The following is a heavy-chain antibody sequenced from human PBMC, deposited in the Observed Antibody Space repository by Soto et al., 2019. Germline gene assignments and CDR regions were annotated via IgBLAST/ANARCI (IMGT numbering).Heavy chain of an antibody. CDR1: GIPLSCDC. CDR2: SSSSSSTI. V-gene: IGHV3-48*02. D-gene: IGHD4-17*01. J-gene: IGHJ5*02. CDR3: ARENYGDYLNWFGP. Sequence: GEPLRPASEPSGIPLSCDCMNWVRRAGGKGLEWVSYSSSSSSTIYYADSVKGRFTISRDNAKNSLYLQVKSLRDEGTSVYYCARENYGDYLNWFGPWGQGTLVTVSS.